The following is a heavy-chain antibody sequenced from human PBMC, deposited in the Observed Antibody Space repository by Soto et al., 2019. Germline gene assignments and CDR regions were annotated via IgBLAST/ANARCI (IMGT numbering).Heavy chain of an antibody. J-gene: IGHJ6*02. CDR1: GFTFSNAW. CDR2: IKSKTDGGTT. CDR3: TSCYPYYYYGMDA. V-gene: IGHV3-15*01. Sequence: EVQLVESGGGLVKPGGSLRLSCAASGFTFSNAWMSWVRQAPGKGLEWVGRIKSKTDGGTTDYAAPVKGRFTISRDDSKNTLYLQMNSLKTEDTAVYYCTSCYPYYYYGMDAWGQGTTVTVSS. D-gene: IGHD2-15*01.